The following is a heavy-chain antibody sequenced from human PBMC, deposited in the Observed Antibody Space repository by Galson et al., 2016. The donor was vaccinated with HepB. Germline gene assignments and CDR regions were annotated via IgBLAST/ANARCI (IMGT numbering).Heavy chain of an antibody. CDR3: ARARRSGSGWYFDY. V-gene: IGHV4-31*03. CDR1: GGSITITDYY. D-gene: IGHD3-10*01. J-gene: IGHJ4*02. Sequence: LSLTCTVSGGSITITDYYWSWIRQHPGKGLEWIGYIYYRGTTYYSPSLKSRVTISVDTSKSQFSLRLSSVTAADTAVYYCARARRSGSGWYFDYWGQGALVTVSS. CDR2: IYYRGTT.